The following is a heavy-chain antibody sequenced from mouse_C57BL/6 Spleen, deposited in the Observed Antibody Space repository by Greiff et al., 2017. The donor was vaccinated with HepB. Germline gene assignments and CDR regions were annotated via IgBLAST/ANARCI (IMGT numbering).Heavy chain of an antibody. CDR1: GFTFSSYG. CDR3: ARRDYYGSSDY. D-gene: IGHD1-1*01. J-gene: IGHJ2*01. Sequence: DVKLVESGGDLVKPGGSLKLSCAASGFTFSSYGMSWVRQTPDKRLEWVATISSGGSYTYYPDSVKGRFTISRDNAKNTLYLQMSSLKSEDTAMYYCARRDYYGSSDYWGQGTTLTVSS. V-gene: IGHV5-6*02. CDR2: ISSGGSYT.